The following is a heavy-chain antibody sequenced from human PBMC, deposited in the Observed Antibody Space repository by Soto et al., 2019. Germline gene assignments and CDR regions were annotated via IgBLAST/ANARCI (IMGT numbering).Heavy chain of an antibody. J-gene: IGHJ4*02. CDR1: GGSISSSSYY. Sequence: QLQLQESGPGLVKPSETLSLTCTVSGGSISSSSYYWGWIRQPPGKGLEWIGSIYYSGSTYYNPSLKSRVTISVDTSKNQVSLKLSSVTAADTAVYYCARRGSGSYSDYWGQGTLVTVSS. CDR3: ARRGSGSYSDY. D-gene: IGHD3-10*01. V-gene: IGHV4-39*01. CDR2: IYYSGST.